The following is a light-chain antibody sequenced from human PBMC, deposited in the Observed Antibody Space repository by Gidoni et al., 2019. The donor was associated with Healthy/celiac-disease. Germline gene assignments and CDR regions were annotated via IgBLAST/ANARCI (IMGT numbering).Light chain of an antibody. CDR3: LLSYSGARWV. Sequence: QAVVTQEPSLTVSLGGTVTLTCGSSTGAVPSGHYPYWFQQKPGQAPRTLIYDTSNKHSWTPARFSGSLLGGKAALTLSGAQPEDEAEYYCLLSYSGARWVFGGGTKLTVL. CDR2: DTS. CDR1: TGAVPSGHY. J-gene: IGLJ3*02. V-gene: IGLV7-46*01.